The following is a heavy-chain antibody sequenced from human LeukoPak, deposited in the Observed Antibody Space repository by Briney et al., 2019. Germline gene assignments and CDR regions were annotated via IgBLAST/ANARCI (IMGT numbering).Heavy chain of an antibody. Sequence: PGGSLRLSCAASGFTFSSYAMSWVRQAPGKGLEWVSAISGSGGSTYYADSVKDRFTISRDNSKNTLYLQMNSLRAEDTAVYYCAKGNVVVVPAAGLDYWGQGTLVTVSS. CDR1: GFTFSSYA. CDR3: AKGNVVVVPAAGLDY. CDR2: ISGSGGST. V-gene: IGHV3-23*01. D-gene: IGHD2-2*01. J-gene: IGHJ4*02.